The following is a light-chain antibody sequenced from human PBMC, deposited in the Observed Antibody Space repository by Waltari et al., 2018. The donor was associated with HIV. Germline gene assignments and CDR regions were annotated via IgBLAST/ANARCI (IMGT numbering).Light chain of an antibody. CDR3: SSYTSSGPRYVL. Sequence: SVSGSPGQSITISCTGTSGDVGGYNFVSWYQQHPGKAPKLIIYNVNTRPSGVSIRFSGSRSANTAALTISGLQAEDEADYFCSSYTSSGPRYVLFGGGTRLTVL. V-gene: IGLV2-14*03. J-gene: IGLJ2*01. CDR2: NVN. CDR1: SGDVGGYNF.